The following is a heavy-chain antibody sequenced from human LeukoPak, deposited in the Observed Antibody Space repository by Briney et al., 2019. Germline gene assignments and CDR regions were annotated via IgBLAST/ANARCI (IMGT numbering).Heavy chain of an antibody. Sequence: SETLSLTCAVSGGSISGYYWSWIRQPPGKGLEWIGYIYYSGSTNYNPSLKSRVTISVDTSKNQFSLKLSSVTAADTAVYYCARLDYDILTDSRNWFDPWGQGTLVTVSS. V-gene: IGHV4-59*08. J-gene: IGHJ5*02. CDR2: IYYSGST. CDR1: GGSISGYY. D-gene: IGHD3-9*01. CDR3: ARLDYDILTDSRNWFDP.